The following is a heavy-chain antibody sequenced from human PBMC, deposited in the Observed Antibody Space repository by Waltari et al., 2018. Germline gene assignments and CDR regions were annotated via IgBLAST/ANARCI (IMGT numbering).Heavy chain of an antibody. V-gene: IGHV3-74*01. CDR3: VRRHDSGGFYGL. J-gene: IGHJ4*02. Sequence: EVQLVESGGGLVQPGGSLRLSCSASGFIFLSYWMHWVRQAPGKGLGWVSRISDDGGSTNYADSVKGRFTISRDNTKNTLYLQMNSLNDEDTALYYCVRRHDSGGFYGLWGQGTLVTVSS. CDR1: GFIFLSYW. CDR2: ISDDGGST. D-gene: IGHD2-21*02.